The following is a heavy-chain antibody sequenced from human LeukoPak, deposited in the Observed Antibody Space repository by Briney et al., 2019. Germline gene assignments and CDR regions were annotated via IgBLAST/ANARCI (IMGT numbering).Heavy chain of an antibody. CDR2: IKQDGNEK. CDR1: GFTFSSYW. J-gene: IGHJ4*02. D-gene: IGHD6-19*01. V-gene: IGHV3-7*01. Sequence: GGSLRLSCAASGFTFSSYWMSWVRQVPGKGLEWVANIKQDGNEKYYADSVKGRFTISRDNGKNSLDLQMNSLRADDTAVYYCAKGGGSSGRSYYFDYWGQGTLVTVSS. CDR3: AKGGGSSGRSYYFDY.